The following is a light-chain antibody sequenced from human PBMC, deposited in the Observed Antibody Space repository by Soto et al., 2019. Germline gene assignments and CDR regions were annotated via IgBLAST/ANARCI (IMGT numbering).Light chain of an antibody. CDR2: EVT. CDR3: NSYTNSSAVG. Sequence: QSVLTQPASVSGSPGQSITISCAGTRDDIGAYDYVSWYQQHPGNAPKLLVYEVTNRPSGVSDRFSGSKSGNTASLTISGLQAEDEADYYCNSYTNSSAVGFCGGTKVTAL. V-gene: IGLV2-14*01. J-gene: IGLJ2*01. CDR1: RDDIGAYDY.